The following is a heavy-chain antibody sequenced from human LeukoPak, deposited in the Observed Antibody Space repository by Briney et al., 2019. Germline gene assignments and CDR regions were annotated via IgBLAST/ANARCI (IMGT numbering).Heavy chain of an antibody. D-gene: IGHD2-15*01. J-gene: IGHJ4*02. Sequence: SETLSLTCTVSGGSISSYYWSWIRQPPGKGLEWIGYIYYSGSTNYNPSLKSRVTISVDTSKNQFSLKLSSVTAADTAVYYCARSDIVVVVADTLRYDSSGYYDYWGQGTLVTVSS. CDR1: GGSISSYY. CDR2: IYYSGST. CDR3: ARSDIVVVVADTLRYDSSGYYDY. V-gene: IGHV4-59*12.